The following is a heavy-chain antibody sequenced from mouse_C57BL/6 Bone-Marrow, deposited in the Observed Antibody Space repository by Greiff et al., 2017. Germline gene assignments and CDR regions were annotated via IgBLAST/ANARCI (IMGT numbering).Heavy chain of an antibody. Sequence: EVMLVESGGGLVKPGGSLKLSCAASGFTFSSYAMSWVRQTPEKRLEWVATISDGGSYTYYPDNVKGRFTISRDNAKNNLYLQMSHLKSEDTAMYYCARDKGNGCAYGGQGTLGTVSA. D-gene: IGHD2-1*01. J-gene: IGHJ3*01. CDR1: GFTFSSYA. CDR2: ISDGGSYT. V-gene: IGHV5-4*01. CDR3: ARDKGNGCAY.